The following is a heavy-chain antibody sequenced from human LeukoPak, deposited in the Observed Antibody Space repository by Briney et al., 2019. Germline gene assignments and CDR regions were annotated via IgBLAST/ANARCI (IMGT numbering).Heavy chain of an antibody. CDR3: ARARESDQ. D-gene: IGHD3-10*01. V-gene: IGHV4-59*01. CDR2: ISYSGGT. J-gene: IGHJ4*02. Sequence: SETLSLTCTVSGGSISTFYWSWIRQPPGKGLEWIGYISYSGGTNYNPSLKSRVSISVDTSKNQFSLKLHSATAADTAVYYCARARESDQWGQGTLVTVSS. CDR1: GGSISTFY.